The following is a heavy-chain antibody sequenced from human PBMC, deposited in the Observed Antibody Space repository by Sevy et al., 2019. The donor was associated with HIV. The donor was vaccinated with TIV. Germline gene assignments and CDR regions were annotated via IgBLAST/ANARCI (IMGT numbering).Heavy chain of an antibody. CDR3: ASGVYDSSGYYYRYYGMDV. J-gene: IGHJ6*02. V-gene: IGHV1-69*13. CDR1: GGTFSSYA. Sequence: ASVKVSCKASGGTFSSYAISWVRQAPGQGLEWMGGIIPIFGTANYALKFQGRVTITADESTSTVYMELSSLRSEDTAVYYCASGVYDSSGYYYRYYGMDVWGQGTTVTVSS. D-gene: IGHD3-22*01. CDR2: IIPIFGTA.